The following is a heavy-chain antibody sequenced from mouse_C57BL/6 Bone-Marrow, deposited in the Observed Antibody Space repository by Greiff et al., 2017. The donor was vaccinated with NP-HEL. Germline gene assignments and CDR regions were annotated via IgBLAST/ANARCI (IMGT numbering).Heavy chain of an antibody. CDR3: TTPSYYGSSFYAMDY. V-gene: IGHV14-4*01. CDR1: GFNIKDDY. Sequence: EVQLQQSGAELVRPGASVKLSCTASGFNIKDDYMHWVKQRPEQGLEWIGWIDPENGDTEYASKFQGKATITADPSSNTAYLQLSSLTSEDTAVYYCTTPSYYGSSFYAMDYWGQGTSVTVSS. CDR2: IDPENGDT. D-gene: IGHD1-1*01. J-gene: IGHJ4*01.